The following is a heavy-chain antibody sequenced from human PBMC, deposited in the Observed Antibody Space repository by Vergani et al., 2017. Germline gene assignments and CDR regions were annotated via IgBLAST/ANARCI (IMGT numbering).Heavy chain of an antibody. J-gene: IGHJ2*01. CDR3: VKDNDYDADGPFDL. D-gene: IGHD3-16*01. V-gene: IGHV3-9*01. CDR2: IVRNYGVK. Sequence: VEAGGGLVQPGGSLRLSCTASGFTFQAFAFHWVRQVSGGGLVWVLGIVRNYGVKNGNSFEGRFSSSRDNAKKAVFLQMNNLRHEDTALYFCVKDNDYDADGPFDLWGRDTLVTVSS. CDR1: GFTFQAFA.